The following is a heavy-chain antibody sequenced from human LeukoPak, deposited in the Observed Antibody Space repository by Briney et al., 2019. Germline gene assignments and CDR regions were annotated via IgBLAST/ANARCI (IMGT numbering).Heavy chain of an antibody. J-gene: IGHJ4*02. CDR1: GYTFTGYY. CDR3: ASGEHYYYDSSGYSDY. V-gene: IGHV1-2*02. Sequence: ASVKVSCKASGYTFTGYYMHWVRQAPGQGLEWMGWINPNSGGTNYAQKFQGRVTMTRDTSISTAYMELSRLRSDDTAVYYCASGEHYYYDSSGYSDYWGQGTLVTVSS. CDR2: INPNSGGT. D-gene: IGHD3-22*01.